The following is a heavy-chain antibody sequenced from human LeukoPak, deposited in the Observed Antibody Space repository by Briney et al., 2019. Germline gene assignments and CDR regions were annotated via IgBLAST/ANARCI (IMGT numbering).Heavy chain of an antibody. CDR2: IYYSGST. V-gene: IGHV4-39*07. CDR1: GGSITRSSYH. Sequence: SETLSLTCTVSGGSITRSSYHWGWIRPPPGKGLEWIGSIYYSGSTYYNPSLKSRVTISVDTSKNQFSLKLSSVTAADTAVYYCARDGYKDWGQGTLVTVSS. J-gene: IGHJ4*02. CDR3: ARDGYKD. D-gene: IGHD5-24*01.